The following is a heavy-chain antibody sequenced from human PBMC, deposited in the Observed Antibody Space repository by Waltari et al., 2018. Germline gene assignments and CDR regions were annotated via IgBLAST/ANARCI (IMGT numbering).Heavy chain of an antibody. D-gene: IGHD2-15*01. CDR3: AADRGRGIYFDY. CDR2: IHQSGRT. V-gene: IGHV4-4*02. Sequence: QVQLQEAGPGLVKPSGTLSLTCAVSGASITNSYWWSWVRQPPGKGLEWIGQIHQSGRTNYNPSLESRVTVSMDTSNNQISLKLTSATAADTAVYYCAADRGRGIYFDYRGQGTLVTVSP. CDR1: GASITNSYW. J-gene: IGHJ4*02.